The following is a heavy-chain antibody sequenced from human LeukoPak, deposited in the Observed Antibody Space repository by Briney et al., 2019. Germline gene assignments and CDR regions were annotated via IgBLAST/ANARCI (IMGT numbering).Heavy chain of an antibody. Sequence: GASVKVSCRASGCTFTGYYMHWVRQAPGQGLEWMGIINPSGGSTSYAQKFQGRVTMTRDTSTSTVYMELSSLRSEDTAVYYCARDLAMVVTPRVVDDYWGQGTLVTVSS. CDR3: ARDLAMVVTPRVVDDY. V-gene: IGHV1-46*01. D-gene: IGHD4-23*01. CDR1: GCTFTGYY. J-gene: IGHJ4*02. CDR2: INPSGGST.